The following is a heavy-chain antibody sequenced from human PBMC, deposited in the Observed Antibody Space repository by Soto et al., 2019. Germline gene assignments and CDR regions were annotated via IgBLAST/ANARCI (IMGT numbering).Heavy chain of an antibody. D-gene: IGHD3-10*01. CDR1: GYTFTSYG. CDR3: ARDSVTMVRGVYSFDY. V-gene: IGHV1-18*01. J-gene: IGHJ4*02. Sequence: QVQLVQSGAEVKKPGASVKVSCKASGYTFTSYGIGWVRQAPGQGLEWMGWSSAYNGNTNYAQKLQGRVTMTPDTSTSQVYLALRSLRSDDTAVYYCARDSVTMVRGVYSFDYWGQGTLVTVSS. CDR2: SSAYNGNT.